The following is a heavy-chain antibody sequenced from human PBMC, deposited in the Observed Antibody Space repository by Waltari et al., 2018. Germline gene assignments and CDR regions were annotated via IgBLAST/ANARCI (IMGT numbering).Heavy chain of an antibody. CDR2: INPNRGGT. J-gene: IGHJ4*02. CDR1: GYTFTGYY. D-gene: IGHD3-10*01. V-gene: IGHV1-2*06. Sequence: QVQLVQSGAEVKKPGASVKVSCKASGYTFTGYYMHWVRQAPGQGLEWMGRINPNRGGTNYAQKVQGRVTMTRDTSISTAYMELSRLRSDDTAVYYCARDHRYYGSGEGYWGQGTLVTVSS. CDR3: ARDHRYYGSGEGY.